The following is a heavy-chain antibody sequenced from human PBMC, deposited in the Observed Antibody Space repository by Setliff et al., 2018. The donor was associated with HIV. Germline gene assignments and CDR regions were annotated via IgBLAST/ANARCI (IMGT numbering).Heavy chain of an antibody. CDR2: MYPGTSTT. CDR1: GYRFTNYW. CDR3: ASLSGYSGDAFDV. V-gene: IGHV5-51*01. Sequence: GESLKISCKGSGYRFTNYWIGWVRQLPGKGLEWMGIMYPGTSTTKYSPSFQGQVTISADKSISTTYLQWSSLKASDTAMYYCASLSGYSGDAFDVWGQGTMVTVSS. D-gene: IGHD3-22*01. J-gene: IGHJ3*01.